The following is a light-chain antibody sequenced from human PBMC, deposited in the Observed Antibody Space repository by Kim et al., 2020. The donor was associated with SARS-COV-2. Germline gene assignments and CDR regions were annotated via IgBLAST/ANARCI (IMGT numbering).Light chain of an antibody. V-gene: IGLV2-14*03. CDR3: YSYTSSTAWV. Sequence: GQSITISCTGTSSDVGGYNYVSWYQQHPGKAPKLMIYDVSNRPSGVSNRFSGSKSGNTASLTISGLQAEDEADYYCYSYTSSTAWVFGGGTQLTVL. CDR1: SSDVGGYNY. CDR2: DVS. J-gene: IGLJ3*02.